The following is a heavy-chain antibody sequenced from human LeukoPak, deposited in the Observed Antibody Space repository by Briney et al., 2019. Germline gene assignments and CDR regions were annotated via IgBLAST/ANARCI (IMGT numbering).Heavy chain of an antibody. V-gene: IGHV3-74*01. Sequence: GGSLRLSCAASGFTFSSYWMHWVRQAPGKGLVWVSRISSDGSSTTYADSVTGRFTISRDNSKDTLFLQMHSLRPGDTAVYYCVREDTPATANYWGQGTLVTISS. CDR3: VREDTPATANY. D-gene: IGHD2-21*02. CDR2: ISSDGSST. CDR1: GFTFSSYW. J-gene: IGHJ4*02.